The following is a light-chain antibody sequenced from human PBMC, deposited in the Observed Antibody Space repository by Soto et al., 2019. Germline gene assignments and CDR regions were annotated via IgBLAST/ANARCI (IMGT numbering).Light chain of an antibody. V-gene: IGKV1-5*03. J-gene: IGKJ1*01. Sequence: DIQMTQSPSTLSESIGERVTITCRASQSISSWLAWYQQKPGKAPKLLIYKASSLESGVPSRFSGSGSGTEFTLTISSLQPDDFATYYCQQYNSWTFGQGTKVEIK. CDR1: QSISSW. CDR2: KAS. CDR3: QQYNSWT.